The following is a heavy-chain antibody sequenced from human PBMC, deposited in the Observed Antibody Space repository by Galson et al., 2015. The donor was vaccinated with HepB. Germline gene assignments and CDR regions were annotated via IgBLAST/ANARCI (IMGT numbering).Heavy chain of an antibody. D-gene: IGHD3-22*01. Sequence: SCKVSGYTLTELSMHWVRQAPGKGLEWMGGFDPEDGETIYAQKFQGRVTMTEDTSTDTAYMELSSLRSEDTAVYYCATTSPRITMIVEDAFDIWGQGTMVTVSS. V-gene: IGHV1-24*01. J-gene: IGHJ3*02. CDR3: ATTSPRITMIVEDAFDI. CDR2: FDPEDGET. CDR1: GYTLTELS.